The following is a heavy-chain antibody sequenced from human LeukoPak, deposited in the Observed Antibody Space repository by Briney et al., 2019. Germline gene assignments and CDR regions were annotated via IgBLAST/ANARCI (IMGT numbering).Heavy chain of an antibody. CDR3: ARGSSSWFPNAFHI. D-gene: IGHD6-13*01. CDR2: IYYSGST. Sequence: KPSETLSLTCTVSGGSISSYYWSWIRQSPGKGLEWIGHIYYSGSTSYNPSLKSRVFISLDMSKNQFSLKLSSVTVADTAVYYCARGSSSWFPNAFHIWGQGTMVAVSS. CDR1: GGSISSYY. J-gene: IGHJ3*02. V-gene: IGHV4-30-4*08.